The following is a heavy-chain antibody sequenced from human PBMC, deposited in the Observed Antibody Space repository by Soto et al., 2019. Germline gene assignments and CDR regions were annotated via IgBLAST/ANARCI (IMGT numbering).Heavy chain of an antibody. J-gene: IGHJ4*02. D-gene: IGHD3-10*01. CDR3: ARGPRITMVRGDF. Sequence: ASVKVSCKTSGYIFTNYGISWVRQAPAQGLEWMGWINTDNGNTKYIQKFQGRVTMTADTSTSTVYMELSSLRSDDTAVYYCARGPRITMVRGDFWGPGTRVTVSS. V-gene: IGHV1-18*01. CDR1: GYIFTNYG. CDR2: INTDNGNT.